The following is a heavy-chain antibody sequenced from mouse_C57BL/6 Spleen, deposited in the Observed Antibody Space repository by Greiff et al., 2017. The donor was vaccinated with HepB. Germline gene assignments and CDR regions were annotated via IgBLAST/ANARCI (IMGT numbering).Heavy chain of an antibody. CDR3: AIAYCSNYEQYFDV. D-gene: IGHD2-5*01. J-gene: IGHJ1*03. CDR1: GYTFTSYW. Sequence: VQLQQPGAELVKPGASVKVSCKASGYTFTSYWMHWVKQRPGQGLEWIGRIHPSDSDTNYNQKFKGKATLTVDKSSSTAYMQLSSLTSEDSAVYYCAIAYCSNYEQYFDVWGTGTTVTVSS. V-gene: IGHV1-74*01. CDR2: IHPSDSDT.